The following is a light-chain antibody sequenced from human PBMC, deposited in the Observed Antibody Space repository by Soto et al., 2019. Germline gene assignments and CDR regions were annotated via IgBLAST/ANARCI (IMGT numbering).Light chain of an antibody. J-gene: IGKJ3*01. CDR3: QQFRSYPPT. Sequence: DIQLTQSPSFLSASVGDRITITRRASQGISSYLAWYQQKPGKAPKLLIYGASTLQSGVPSRFSGGGSGTEFTLTIDLQTEDFATYYCQQFRSYPPTFGPGTKVDI. CDR2: GAS. CDR1: QGISSY. V-gene: IGKV1-9*01.